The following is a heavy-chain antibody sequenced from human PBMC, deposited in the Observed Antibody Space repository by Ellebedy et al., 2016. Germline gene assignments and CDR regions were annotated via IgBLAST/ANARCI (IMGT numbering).Heavy chain of an antibody. CDR2: FDPEDGET. CDR3: AADAPQSRPGGDWSFDY. D-gene: IGHD2-21*02. V-gene: IGHV1-24*01. J-gene: IGHJ4*02. CDR1: GYTLTELS. Sequence: ASVKVSCKVSGYTLTELSMHWVRQAPGKGLEWMGGFDPEDGETIYPQRFQGRVTMTEDTSTDTAYMELSSLRSEDTAVYYCAADAPQSRPGGDWSFDYWGQGTLVAVSS.